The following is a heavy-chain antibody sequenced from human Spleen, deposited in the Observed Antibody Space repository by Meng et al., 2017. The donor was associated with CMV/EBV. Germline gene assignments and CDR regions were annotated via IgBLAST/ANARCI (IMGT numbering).Heavy chain of an antibody. CDR1: GFIFDDYG. V-gene: IGHV3-20*04. Sequence: GESLKISCAASGFIFDDYGMSWVRQAPGKGLEWVSGINWNGDSTGYADSVKGRFTISRDSAKNSLYLQMNSLRAEDTALYYCARDGTFDWIYGDSWGQGTLVTVSS. CDR2: INWNGDST. J-gene: IGHJ4*02. CDR3: ARDGTFDWIYGDS. D-gene: IGHD3-9*01.